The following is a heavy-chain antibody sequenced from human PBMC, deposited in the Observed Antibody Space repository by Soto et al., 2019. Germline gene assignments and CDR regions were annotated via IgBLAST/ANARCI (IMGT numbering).Heavy chain of an antibody. V-gene: IGHV2-5*01. CDR2: IYWNDDK. Sequence: ASGPTLVNPTQTLTLTCTFSGFSLSTSGVGVGWIRQPPGKALEWLALIYWNDDKRYSPSLKSRLTITKDTSKNQVVLTMTNMDPVDTATYYCARIEYSSSGDWFDPWGQGTLVTVAS. D-gene: IGHD6-6*01. CDR1: GFSLSTSGVG. J-gene: IGHJ5*02. CDR3: ARIEYSSSGDWFDP.